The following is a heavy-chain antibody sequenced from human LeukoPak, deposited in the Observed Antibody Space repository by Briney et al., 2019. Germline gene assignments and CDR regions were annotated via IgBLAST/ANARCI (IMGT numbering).Heavy chain of an antibody. CDR1: GFTFSNYW. J-gene: IGHJ4*02. CDR2: IKQDGSEM. V-gene: IGHV3-7*03. Sequence: GGSLRLSCVASGFTFSNYWMSWVRQAPGKGLEWVANIKQDGSEMYYVESVKGRFTISRDNAESSLYLQMNSLRVEDTAVYYCARDKIVGPTILDSWGQGTLVTVSS. D-gene: IGHD1-26*01. CDR3: ARDKIVGPTILDS.